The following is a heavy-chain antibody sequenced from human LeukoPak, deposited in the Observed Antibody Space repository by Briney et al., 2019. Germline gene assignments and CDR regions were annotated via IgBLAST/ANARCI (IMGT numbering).Heavy chain of an antibody. CDR2: ISGSGRDT. CDR1: GFTFSSCA. Sequence: PGGSLRLSCAASGFTFSSCAMNWVRQAPMKGLEWVSGISGSGRDTYYADSVKGRFTISRDNSKNTLYLQMNSLRADDTAVYYRATNYYDSSGYFPDSDYWGKGAQVSVSS. CDR3: ATNYYDSSGYFPDSDY. V-gene: IGHV3-23*01. J-gene: IGHJ4*02. D-gene: IGHD3-22*01.